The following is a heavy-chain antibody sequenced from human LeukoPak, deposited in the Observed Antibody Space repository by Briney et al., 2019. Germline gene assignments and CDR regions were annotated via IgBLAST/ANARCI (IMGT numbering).Heavy chain of an antibody. CDR1: GFTFSSYA. CDR2: ISGSGDVT. V-gene: IGHV3-23*01. J-gene: IGHJ4*02. CDR3: AKVCCDIVVVVGATRTTEMDH. D-gene: IGHD2-15*01. Sequence: GGSLRLSCTASGFTFSSYAMSWVRQAPGKGLEWVSAISGSGDVTYYADSVKGRFTISRDNSKNTLYLQMNSLRAEDTAVYYCAKVCCDIVVVVGATRTTEMDHWGQGTLLIVSS.